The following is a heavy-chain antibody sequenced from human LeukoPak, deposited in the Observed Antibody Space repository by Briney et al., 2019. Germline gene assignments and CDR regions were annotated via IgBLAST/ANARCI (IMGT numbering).Heavy chain of an antibody. CDR1: GGTFSSYA. V-gene: IGHV1-69*13. CDR2: IIPIFGTA. Sequence: SVKVSCKASGGTFSSYAISWVRQAPGQGLEWMGGIIPIFGTANYAQKFQGRVTITADESTSTAYMELSSLRSEDTAVCYCARVYGSGSYYIRYYFDYWGQGTLVTVSS. J-gene: IGHJ4*02. D-gene: IGHD3-10*01. CDR3: ARVYGSGSYYIRYYFDY.